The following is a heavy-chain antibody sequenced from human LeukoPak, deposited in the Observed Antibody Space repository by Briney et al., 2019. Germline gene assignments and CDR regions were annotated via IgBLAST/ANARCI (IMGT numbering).Heavy chain of an antibody. V-gene: IGHV3-30-3*01. Sequence: PGRSLRLSCAASGFTFSSYAMHWVRQAPGKGLEWVAVISYDGSNKYYADSVKGRFTISRDNSKNTLYLQMNSLRAEDTAVYYCARAFGVTMIVVAEAPDYWFQLTMVNVSS. CDR1: GFTFSSYA. CDR2: ISYDGSNK. J-gene: IGHJ4*02. CDR3: ARAFGVTMIVVAEAPDY. D-gene: IGHD3-22*01.